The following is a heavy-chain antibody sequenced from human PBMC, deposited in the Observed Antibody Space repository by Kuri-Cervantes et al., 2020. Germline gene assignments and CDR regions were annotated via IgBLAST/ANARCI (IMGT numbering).Heavy chain of an antibody. CDR1: GFTFSGSA. J-gene: IGHJ3*02. CDR3: AKGGYYGGNPEQDAFDI. CDR2: IRSKANSYAT. D-gene: IGHD4-23*01. V-gene: IGHV3-73*01. Sequence: GESLKISCAASGFTFSGSAMHWVRQASGKGLEWVGRIRSKANSYATAYAASVKGRFTISRDNSKNSLYLQMNSLRTEDTALYYCAKGGYYGGNPEQDAFDIWGQGTMVTVSS.